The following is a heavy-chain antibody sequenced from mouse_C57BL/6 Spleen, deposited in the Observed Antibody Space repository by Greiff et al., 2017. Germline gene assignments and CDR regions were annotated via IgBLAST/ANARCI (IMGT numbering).Heavy chain of an antibody. D-gene: IGHD1-1*01. Sequence: VQLQQSVAELVRPGASVKLSCTASGYNIKNTYMHWVKQRPEQGLEWIGRIDPANGNTKYAAKFQGKATVTADTSSNTAYLQLSSLTSEDTAIDCCACACTCVSRYFDYWGQGTTLTVSS. CDR1: GYNIKNTY. V-gene: IGHV14-3*01. CDR2: IDPANGNT. CDR3: ACACTCVSRYFDY. J-gene: IGHJ2*01.